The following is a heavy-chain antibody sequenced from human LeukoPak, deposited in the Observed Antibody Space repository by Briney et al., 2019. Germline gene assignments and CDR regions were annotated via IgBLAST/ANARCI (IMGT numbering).Heavy chain of an antibody. D-gene: IGHD2-21*02. V-gene: IGHV4-34*12. CDR2: IIYGGST. CDR1: DGSFSGFY. J-gene: IGHJ3*01. Sequence: SETLSLNCDVYDGSFSGFYWTWIRQPPGKGLEYIGEIIYGGSTNYNPSLKGRVTISIDTSKKYFSLRLSSVTAADTATYYCARARGLGWGDTYFEAFDLWGQGTMVTVSS. CDR3: ARARGLGWGDTYFEAFDL.